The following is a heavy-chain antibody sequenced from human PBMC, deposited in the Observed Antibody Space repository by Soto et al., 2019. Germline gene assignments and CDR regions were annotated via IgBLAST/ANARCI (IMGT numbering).Heavy chain of an antibody. CDR2: IIPIFGTA. J-gene: IGHJ6*02. V-gene: IGHV1-69*13. CDR3: ARDISQWRLHYYYYYGMDV. CDR1: GGTFSSYA. Sequence: SVKVSCKASGGTFSSYAMSWVRQAPGQGLEWMGGIIPIFGTANYAQKFQGRVTITADESTSTAYMELSSLRSEDTAVYYCARDISQWRLHYYYYYGMDVWGQGTTVTVSS. D-gene: IGHD3-3*02.